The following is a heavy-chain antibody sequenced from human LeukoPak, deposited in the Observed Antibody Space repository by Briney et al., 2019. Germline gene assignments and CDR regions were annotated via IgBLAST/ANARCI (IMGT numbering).Heavy chain of an antibody. CDR3: AKWLGSSGWTFPEPTFDY. CDR1: GFTVSSNY. V-gene: IGHV3-23*01. D-gene: IGHD6-19*01. CDR2: ISGSGGST. J-gene: IGHJ4*02. Sequence: GGSLRLSCAASGFTVSSNYMSWVRQAPGKGLEWVSAISGSGGSTYYADSVKGRFTISRDNSKNTLYLQMNSLRAEDTAVYYCAKWLGSSGWTFPEPTFDYWGQGTLVTVSS.